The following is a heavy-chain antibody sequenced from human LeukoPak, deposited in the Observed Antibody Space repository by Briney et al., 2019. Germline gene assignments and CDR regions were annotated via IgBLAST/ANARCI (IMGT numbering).Heavy chain of an antibody. J-gene: IGHJ4*02. V-gene: IGHV3-23*01. CDR2: ISGSGGST. CDR1: GFTFSIYA. D-gene: IGHD3-3*01. Sequence: PGGSLRLSCAASGFTFSIYAMSWVRQAPGKGLEWVSAISGSGGSTYYADSVKGRFTISRDNSKNTLYLQMNSLRAEHTAVYYCAKVGYDFWSGYYVHWGQGTLVTVSS. CDR3: AKVGYDFWSGYYVH.